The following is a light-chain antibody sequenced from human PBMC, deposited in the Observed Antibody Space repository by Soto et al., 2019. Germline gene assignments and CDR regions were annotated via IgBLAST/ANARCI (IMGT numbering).Light chain of an antibody. J-gene: IGKJ5*01. CDR3: QQRSNWPPT. Sequence: EIVSTQSPGTLSLSPGERATLSCRASQSVSSSYLAWYQQKPGQAPRLLIYDASNRATGIPARFSGSGSGTDFTLTISSLEPEDFAVYYCQQRSNWPPTFGQGTRLE. CDR2: DAS. V-gene: IGKV3-11*01. CDR1: QSVSSSY.